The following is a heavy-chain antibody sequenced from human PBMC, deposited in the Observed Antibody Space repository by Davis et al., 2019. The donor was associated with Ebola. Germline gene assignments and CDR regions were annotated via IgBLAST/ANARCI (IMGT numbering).Heavy chain of an antibody. CDR1: GGTFSSYA. V-gene: IGHV1-69*13. D-gene: IGHD3-10*01. J-gene: IGHJ4*02. CDR2: IIPIFGTT. Sequence: SVKVSCKASGGTFSSYAISWVRQAPGQGLEWMGGIIPIFGTTNYAQKFQGRVTITADESTSTAYMELSSLRSEDTAVYYCARDDWGFGEGVDYWGQGTLVTVSS. CDR3: ARDDWGFGEGVDY.